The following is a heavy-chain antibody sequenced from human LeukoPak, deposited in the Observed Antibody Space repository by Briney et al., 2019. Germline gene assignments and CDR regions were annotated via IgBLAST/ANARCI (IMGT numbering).Heavy chain of an antibody. CDR3: ARDMGIAVAGSSRNWFDP. CDR1: GYTFTSYY. J-gene: IGHJ5*02. Sequence: ASVKVSCKASGYTFTSYYMHWVRPAPGQGLEWMGIINPSGGSTSYAQKFQGRVTMTRDTSTSTVYMELSSLRSEDTAVYYCARDMGIAVAGSSRNWFDPWGQGTLVTVSS. CDR2: INPSGGST. V-gene: IGHV1-46*01. D-gene: IGHD6-19*01.